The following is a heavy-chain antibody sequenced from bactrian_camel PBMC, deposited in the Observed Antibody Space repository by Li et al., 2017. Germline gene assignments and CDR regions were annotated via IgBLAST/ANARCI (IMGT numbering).Heavy chain of an antibody. CDR1: FELRRRCL. Sequence: HVQLVESGGGSVQAGGSLTLSCVAPFELRRRCLAWFRRAPGKEREGVATIDQDGDAVYADSVKGRFTISRDNAKNTLYLQLNSLEPEDTAMYYCAADRGALACAWVAGRWLLLQQEDFGYFGQGTQVAVS. CDR3: AADRGALACAWVAGRWLLLQQEDFGY. J-gene: IGHJ6*01. V-gene: IGHV3S55*01. D-gene: IGHD2*01. CDR2: IDQDGDA.